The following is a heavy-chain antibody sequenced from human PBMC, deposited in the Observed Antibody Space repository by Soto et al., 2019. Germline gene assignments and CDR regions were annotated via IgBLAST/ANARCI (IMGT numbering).Heavy chain of an antibody. D-gene: IGHD6-13*01. Sequence: GGSLRLSCAASGFTFSSYGMHWVRQAPGKGLEWVAVISYDGSNKYYADSVKGRFTISRDNSKNTLYLQMNSLRAEDTAVYYCAKQQLAMAEYFQHWGQGTLVTVSS. CDR2: ISYDGSNK. J-gene: IGHJ1*01. CDR1: GFTFSSYG. V-gene: IGHV3-30*18. CDR3: AKQQLAMAEYFQH.